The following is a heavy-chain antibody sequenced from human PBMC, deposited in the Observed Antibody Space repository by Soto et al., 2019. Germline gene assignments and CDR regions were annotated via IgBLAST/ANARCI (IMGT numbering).Heavy chain of an antibody. Sequence: QITLKESGPPLMKPTQTLTLTCTLSGVSLSATGVGVDWIRQPPGKALEWLALVYWDHGIRCSPSLKSSLTITTDPSQNPVVLTVTNMDPTDTAPYPCAPRRGGREAGWGQGSLVPASS. CDR3: APRRGGREAG. D-gene: IGHD6-19*01. V-gene: IGHV2-5*02. J-gene: IGHJ4*02. CDR2: VYWDHGI. CDR1: GVSLSATGVG.